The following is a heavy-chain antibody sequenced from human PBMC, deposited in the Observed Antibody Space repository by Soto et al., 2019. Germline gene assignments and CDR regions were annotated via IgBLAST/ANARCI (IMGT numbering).Heavy chain of an antibody. J-gene: IGHJ4*02. CDR1: GFTFSSYG. CDR2: ISYDGSNK. V-gene: IGHV3-30*18. Sequence: QVQLVESGGGVVQPGRSLRLSCAASGFTFSSYGMHWVRQAPGKGLEWVAVISYDGSNKYYADSVKGRFTISRDNSKNTVYLQRNSLRAEDTAVYYCAKEWVYDSSGWSFDYGGQGTLVTVSS. CDR3: AKEWVYDSSGWSFDY. D-gene: IGHD3-22*01.